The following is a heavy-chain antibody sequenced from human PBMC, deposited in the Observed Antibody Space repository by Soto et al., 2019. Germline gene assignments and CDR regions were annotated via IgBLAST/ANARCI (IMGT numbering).Heavy chain of an antibody. CDR2: ISRSGTT. Sequence: QVQLQESGPGLVKPSGTLSLTCAVSGGSISSSNWWTWVRQPPGKGQEWVGDISRSGTTNYKPSLKSRVSISVDKSKNQFYLNLDSVTAADTAMYYCARDSASSGVFTWGQGTMVTVSS. CDR3: ARDSASSGVFT. CDR1: GGSISSSNW. J-gene: IGHJ3*01. V-gene: IGHV4-4*02. D-gene: IGHD6-19*01.